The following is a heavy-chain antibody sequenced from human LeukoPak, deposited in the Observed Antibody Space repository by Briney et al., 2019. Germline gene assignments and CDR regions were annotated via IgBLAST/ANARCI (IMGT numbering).Heavy chain of an antibody. Sequence: SETLSLTCTVSGGSIANYYWSWIRQPPEKGLEWIAYIYYNGNADYNPSLKSRVTISVDTSKNQFSLKLSSVTAADTAMYYCARVARAAGLDSWGQGTPVTVSS. CDR1: GGSIANYY. V-gene: IGHV4-59*01. CDR2: IYYNGNA. CDR3: ARVARAAGLDS. D-gene: IGHD6-13*01. J-gene: IGHJ4*02.